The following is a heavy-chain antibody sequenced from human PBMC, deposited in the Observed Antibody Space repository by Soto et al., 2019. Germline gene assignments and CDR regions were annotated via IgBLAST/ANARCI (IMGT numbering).Heavy chain of an antibody. Sequence: EVQLVESGGGLVQPGGSLRLSCAASGFTVSSNYMSWVRQAPGKGLEWVSVIYSGGSTYYADSVKGRFTISRDNSKNTLYLQMNSLRAEDTAVYYCARVLYCSSTSCYRFDPWGQGTLVTVSS. CDR3: ARVLYCSSTSCYRFDP. V-gene: IGHV3-66*01. CDR1: GFTVSSNY. D-gene: IGHD2-2*01. CDR2: IYSGGST. J-gene: IGHJ5*02.